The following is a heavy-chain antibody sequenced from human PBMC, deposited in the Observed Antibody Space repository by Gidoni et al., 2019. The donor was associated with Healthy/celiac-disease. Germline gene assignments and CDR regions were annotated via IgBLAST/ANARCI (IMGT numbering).Heavy chain of an antibody. Sequence: QVQLQQWGAGLLKPSETLSLTCAVSGGSFSGYYWSWIRQPPGKGLEWIGEINHSGSTNYNPSLKSRVTISVDTSKNQFSLKLSSVTAADTAVYYCARWQWLGFTQFDYWGQGTLVTVSS. CDR2: INHSGST. J-gene: IGHJ4*02. V-gene: IGHV4-34*01. CDR1: GGSFSGYY. CDR3: ARWQWLGFTQFDY. D-gene: IGHD6-19*01.